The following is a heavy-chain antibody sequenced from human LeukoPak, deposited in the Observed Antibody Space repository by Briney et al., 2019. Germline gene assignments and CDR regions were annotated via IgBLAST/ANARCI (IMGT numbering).Heavy chain of an antibody. Sequence: SETLSLTCAVSGGSISSGGYSWSWIRQPPGKGLEWIGYIYHSGSTYYNPSLKSRVTISVDRSKNQFSLKLSSVTAADTAVYYCARGSGYSYGYSFDYWGQGTLVTVSS. CDR3: ARGSGYSYGYSFDY. CDR2: IYHSGST. CDR1: GGSISSGGYS. J-gene: IGHJ4*02. V-gene: IGHV4-30-2*01. D-gene: IGHD5-18*01.